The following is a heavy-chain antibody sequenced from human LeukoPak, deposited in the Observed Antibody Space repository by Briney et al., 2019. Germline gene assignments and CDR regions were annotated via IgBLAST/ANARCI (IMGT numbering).Heavy chain of an antibody. V-gene: IGHV3-30*18. CDR1: VFTFSTYG. CDR2: ISSEGSNK. J-gene: IGHJ4*02. D-gene: IGHD3-22*01. Sequence: HPGRSLRLSCAASVFTFSTYGMHCVRQAPGKGLEWVAVISSEGSNKYYADSVKGRFTISRDNSKTTLYLQMNSLRAEETAVYYCAKYYDGSGCPGYWGQGTLVTVSS. CDR3: AKYYDGSGCPGY.